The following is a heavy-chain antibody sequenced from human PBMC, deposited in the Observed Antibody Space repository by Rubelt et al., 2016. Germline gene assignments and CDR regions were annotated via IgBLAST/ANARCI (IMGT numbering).Heavy chain of an antibody. J-gene: IGHJ4*02. CDR1: GFTFSSYG. CDR3: ARSPYNIYGYVEYYFDY. Sequence: AGRSLRLSCAASGFTFSSYGMHWVRQAPGKGLEWVAVISYDGSNKYYADSVKGRFTISRDNSKNTLYLQMNSLRAEDTAVYYCARSPYNIYGYVEYYFDYWGQGTLVTVSS. D-gene: IGHD5-18*01. CDR2: ISYDGSNK. V-gene: IGHV3-30*03.